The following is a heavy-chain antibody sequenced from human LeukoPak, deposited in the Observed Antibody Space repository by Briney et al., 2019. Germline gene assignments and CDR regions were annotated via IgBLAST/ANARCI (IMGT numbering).Heavy chain of an antibody. V-gene: IGHV4-31*03. CDR1: GDSMTRGGFY. Sequence: SETLSLTCTVSGDSMTRGGFYWSWVRQHPGKGLEWIGFIYHSGTTFYNPSLEGRAAISVDTSQNQFSLKLTSVTAADTAVYYCARAVDYRNYFDYWGQGTLVTVSS. CDR2: IYHSGTT. J-gene: IGHJ4*02. CDR3: ARAVDYRNYFDY. D-gene: IGHD4-11*01.